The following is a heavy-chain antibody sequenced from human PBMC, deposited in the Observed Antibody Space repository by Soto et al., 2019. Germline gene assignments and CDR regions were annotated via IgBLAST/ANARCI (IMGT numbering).Heavy chain of an antibody. V-gene: IGHV3-23*01. CDR2: ISGSGGST. CDR1: GFTFSSYA. Sequence: EVQLLESGGGLVQPGGSLRLSCAASGFTFSSYAMSWVRQAPGKGLEWVSIISGSGGSTYYADSVKGRFTVSRDNSKNTLFLQMNSLRADDTAVYYCAKTSSNYRYYFDSWGQGTLVTVSS. D-gene: IGHD3-16*02. J-gene: IGHJ4*02. CDR3: AKTSSNYRYYFDS.